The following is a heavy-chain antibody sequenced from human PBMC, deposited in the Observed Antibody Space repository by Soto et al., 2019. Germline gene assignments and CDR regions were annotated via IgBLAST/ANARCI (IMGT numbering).Heavy chain of an antibody. CDR1: GFSLSNARMG. CDR3: ARILRLPPRGVMAWFVP. V-gene: IGHV2-26*01. Sequence: QVTLKESGPVLVQPTETLTLTCTVSGFSLSNARMGVSWIRQPQGKALEWLAHIFSNDEKSYSTSLKSRLTISKDTSKSQVVLTMTNMDPVDTAPYYCARILRLPPRGVMAWFVPWGQGTLVTVSS. J-gene: IGHJ5*02. CDR2: IFSNDEK. D-gene: IGHD3-10*01.